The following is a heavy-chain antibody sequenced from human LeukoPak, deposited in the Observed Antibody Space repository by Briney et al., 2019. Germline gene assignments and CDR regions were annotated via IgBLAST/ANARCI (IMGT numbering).Heavy chain of an antibody. CDR1: GGPISTYY. J-gene: IGHJ4*02. Sequence: SETLSLTCTVSGGPISTYYWSWIRQPPGKGLEWIGYISYSGSTNYNPSLKSRVTISVDTSKNQFSLKLSSVTAADTAVYYCARDGGYSGSPAFDYWGQGTLVTVSS. CDR2: ISYSGST. V-gene: IGHV4-59*01. CDR3: ARDGGYSGSPAFDY. D-gene: IGHD1-26*01.